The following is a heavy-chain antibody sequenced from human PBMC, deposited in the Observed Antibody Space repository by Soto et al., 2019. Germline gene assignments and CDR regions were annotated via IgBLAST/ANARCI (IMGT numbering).Heavy chain of an antibody. CDR1: GFTFSDYY. CDR3: ARDEVRSGWDFSAFDI. J-gene: IGHJ3*02. V-gene: IGHV3-11*01. CDR2: ISSSGSTI. Sequence: GGSLRLSCAASGFTFSDYYMSWIRQAPGKGLEWVSYISSSGSTIYYADSVKGRVTISRDNAKNTLYLQMNSLRSEDTAVYYCARDEVRSGWDFSAFDIWGQGTMVTVSS. D-gene: IGHD6-19*01.